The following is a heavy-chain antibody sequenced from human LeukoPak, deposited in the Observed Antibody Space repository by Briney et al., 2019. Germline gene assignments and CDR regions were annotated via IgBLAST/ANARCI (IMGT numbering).Heavy chain of an antibody. CDR3: AKDPDLYDFWSGYNFDY. D-gene: IGHD3-3*01. Sequence: GGSLRLSCAASGFTFSSYAISWVRQAPGKGLEWVSAISGSGGSTYCADSVKGRFTISRDNSKNTLYLQMNSLRAEDTAVYYCAKDPDLYDFWSGYNFDYWGQGTLVTVSS. V-gene: IGHV3-23*01. CDR2: ISGSGGST. CDR1: GFTFSSYA. J-gene: IGHJ4*02.